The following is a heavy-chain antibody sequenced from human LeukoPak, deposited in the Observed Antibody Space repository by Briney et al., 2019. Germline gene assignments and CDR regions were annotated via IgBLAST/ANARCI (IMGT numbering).Heavy chain of an antibody. Sequence: ASVKVSCKASGYTFTSYGISWVRQAPGQGLEWMGWISAYSGNTNYAQKLQGRVTMTTDTSTSTAYMELRSLRSDDTAVYYCAVDIVVVPAAMRYSSSWYDLAYFDYWGQGTLVTVSS. J-gene: IGHJ4*02. CDR1: GYTFTSYG. D-gene: IGHD2-2*03. CDR3: AVDIVVVPAAMRYSSSWYDLAYFDY. V-gene: IGHV1-18*01. CDR2: ISAYSGNT.